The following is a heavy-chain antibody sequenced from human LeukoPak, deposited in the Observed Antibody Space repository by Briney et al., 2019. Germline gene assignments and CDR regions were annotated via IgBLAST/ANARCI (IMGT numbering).Heavy chain of an antibody. CDR1: GGSFSGDY. D-gene: IGHD2-2*01. CDR3: ARGITRVVVPTPCWFDP. CDR2: INLSVGT. Sequence: PPEGLCVTSVDHGGSFSGDYWCSIRQPPRKRLEWMWEINLSVGTNYNPSLKSRVTISVYTSKNQFSLKLSSVTAADTAVYYCARGITRVVVPTPCWFDPWGQGTLVTVSS. J-gene: IGHJ5*02. V-gene: IGHV4-34*01.